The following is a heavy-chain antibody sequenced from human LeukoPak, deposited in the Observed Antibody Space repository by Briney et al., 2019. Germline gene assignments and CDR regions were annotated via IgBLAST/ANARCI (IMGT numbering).Heavy chain of an antibody. D-gene: IGHD3-10*01. CDR2: IYTSGST. CDR1: GGSISSYY. Sequence: SETLSLTCTVSGGSISSYYWSWIRQPAGKGLEWIGRIYTSGSTNYNPSLKSRVTMSVDTSKNQFSLKLSSVTAADTAVYYCARSSMVRGDPLYYGMDVWGQGTTVTVSS. V-gene: IGHV4-4*07. J-gene: IGHJ6*02. CDR3: ARSSMVRGDPLYYGMDV.